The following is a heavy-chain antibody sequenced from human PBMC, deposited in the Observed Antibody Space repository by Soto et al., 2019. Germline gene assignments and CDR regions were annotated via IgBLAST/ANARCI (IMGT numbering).Heavy chain of an antibody. CDR3: ARDKYCSGGSCYSFDY. V-gene: IGHV3-7*05. CDR1: GFTFSSYW. D-gene: IGHD2-15*01. CDR2: IKQDGSEK. J-gene: IGHJ4*02. Sequence: VQLVESGGGLVQPGGSLRLSCAASGFTFSSYWMSWVRQAPGKGLEWVANIKQDGSEKYYVDSVKGRFTISRDNAKNSLYLQMNSLRAEDTAVYYCARDKYCSGGSCYSFDYWGQGTLVTVSS.